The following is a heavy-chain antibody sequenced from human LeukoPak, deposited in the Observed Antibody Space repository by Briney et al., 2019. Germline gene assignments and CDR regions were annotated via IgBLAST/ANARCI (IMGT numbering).Heavy chain of an antibody. D-gene: IGHD2/OR15-2a*01. J-gene: IGHJ4*02. V-gene: IGHV4-4*02. Sequence: SETLSLTCAVSGGSISSSNWWSWVRQPPGKGLEWIGEIYHSGSTNYNPSLKSRVTISVDKSNNHFSLRLTSVTAADTAVYYCARLGPSGSYFLYFDSWGQGTLVTVSS. CDR3: ARLGPSGSYFLYFDS. CDR1: GGSISSSNW. CDR2: IYHSGST.